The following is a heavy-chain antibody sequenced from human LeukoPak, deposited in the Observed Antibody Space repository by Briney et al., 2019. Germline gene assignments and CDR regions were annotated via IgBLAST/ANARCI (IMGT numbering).Heavy chain of an antibody. D-gene: IGHD1-20*01. CDR1: GFTFSSYG. J-gene: IGHJ4*02. CDR3: AKDRTSPRYNWNDFFDY. CDR2: ISYDGSNK. V-gene: IGHV3-30*18. Sequence: GGSLRLSCAASGFTFSSYGMHWVRQAPGKGLEWVAVISYDGSNKYYADSVKGRFTISGDNSKNTLYLQMNSLRAEDTAVYYCAKDRTSPRYNWNDFFDYWGQGTLVTVSS.